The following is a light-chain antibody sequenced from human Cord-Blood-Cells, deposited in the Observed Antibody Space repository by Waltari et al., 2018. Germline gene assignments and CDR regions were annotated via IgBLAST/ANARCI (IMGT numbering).Light chain of an antibody. Sequence: QSALTQPASVSGSPGQSITISCTGTSSDVGGYNYVSWYHQHPGKAPKLMIYGVSKRPSGVSNRFTGSKSGNTASLTISGLQAEDEDDYYCSSYTSSSTLVFGGGTKLTVL. CDR2: GVS. J-gene: IGLJ3*02. CDR1: SSDVGGYNY. V-gene: IGLV2-14*01. CDR3: SSYTSSSTLV.